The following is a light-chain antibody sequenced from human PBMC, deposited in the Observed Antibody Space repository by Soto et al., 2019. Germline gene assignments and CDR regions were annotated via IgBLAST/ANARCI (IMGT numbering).Light chain of an antibody. CDR2: GAS. CDR3: QQYDNWPRT. V-gene: IGKV3-15*01. Sequence: DIVMTQSPATLSVSPGERATLSCRASQSVSRNLAWYQQRPGQAPRLLFYGASTRATGIPARFSGTGSGTEFTLTVSSLQSEDFAVYSCQQYDNWPRTFGQGTKVEIK. J-gene: IGKJ1*01. CDR1: QSVSRN.